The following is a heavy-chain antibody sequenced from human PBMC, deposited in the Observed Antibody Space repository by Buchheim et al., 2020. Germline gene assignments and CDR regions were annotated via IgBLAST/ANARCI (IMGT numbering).Heavy chain of an antibody. Sequence: EVQLVESGGGLVQPGGSLKLSCAASGFTFSGSAMHWVRQASGKGLEWVGRIRSKANSYATEYAASVKGRFTIARDDSKNTAYLQMDSLKTEDTAMYYCFELRYFDWLFHWGQGTL. J-gene: IGHJ5*02. V-gene: IGHV3-73*02. CDR1: GFTFSGSA. D-gene: IGHD3-9*01. CDR3: FELRYFDWLFH. CDR2: IRSKANSYAT.